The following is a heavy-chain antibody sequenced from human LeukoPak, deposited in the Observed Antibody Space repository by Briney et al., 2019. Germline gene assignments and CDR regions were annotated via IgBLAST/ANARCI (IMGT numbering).Heavy chain of an antibody. Sequence: SVKVSCKASGDSVRSYGITWVRQAPGQGLEWMGGIIPIFGTANYAQKFQGRVTITADESTSTAYMELSSLRSEDTAVYYCARNGGYKYNWFDPWGQGTLVTVSS. CDR2: IIPIFGTA. D-gene: IGHD5-24*01. CDR1: GDSVRSYG. J-gene: IGHJ5*02. CDR3: ARNGGYKYNWFDP. V-gene: IGHV1-69*13.